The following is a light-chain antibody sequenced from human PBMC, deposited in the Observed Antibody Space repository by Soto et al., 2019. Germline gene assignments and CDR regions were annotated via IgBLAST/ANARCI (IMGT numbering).Light chain of an antibody. CDR3: QAWDSSLVV. J-gene: IGLJ2*01. CDR2: QDS. Sequence: SSELTHPPSVSVSPGQTASITCSGDKLGDKYACWYQQKPGQSPVLVIYQDSKRPSGIPERFSGSNSRNTATLTISGTQAMDEADYYCQAWDSSLVVFGGGTKLTVL. CDR1: KLGDKY. V-gene: IGLV3-1*01.